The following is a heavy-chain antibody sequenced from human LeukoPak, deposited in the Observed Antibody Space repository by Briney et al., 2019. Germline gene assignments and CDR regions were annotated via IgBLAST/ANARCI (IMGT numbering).Heavy chain of an antibody. J-gene: IGHJ5*02. CDR3: ARDRLVRVRYFDCFEGFDP. D-gene: IGHD3-9*01. V-gene: IGHV4-59*01. CDR2: IYYSGST. Sequence: SETLSLTCTVSGGSLSSYYWSWIRPPPGKGLEWIGYIYYSGSTNYNPSRKNRVTISVEASKNQFSLHLSSVTAADTAVYYCARDRLVRVRYFDCFEGFDPWGQGTLVTVSS. CDR1: GGSLSSYY.